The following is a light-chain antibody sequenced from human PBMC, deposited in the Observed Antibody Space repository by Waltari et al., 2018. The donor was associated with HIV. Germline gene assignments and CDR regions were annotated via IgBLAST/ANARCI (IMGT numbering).Light chain of an antibody. CDR3: GSYTSSNTYV. CDR2: DVS. J-gene: IGLJ1*01. CDR1: SSDVGGYKY. Sequence: QSALTQSASVSGSPGQSITISCTGTSSDVGGYKYVSWYQRYPGKAPKLMIYDVSNRPSGVSNRFSGSKSGNTASLTISGLQAEDEADYYCGSYTSSNTYVFGTGTKVTVL. V-gene: IGLV2-14*03.